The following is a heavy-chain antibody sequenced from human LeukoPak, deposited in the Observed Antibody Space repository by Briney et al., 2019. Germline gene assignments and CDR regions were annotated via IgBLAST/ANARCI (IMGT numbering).Heavy chain of an antibody. D-gene: IGHD2-15*01. J-gene: IGHJ6*03. CDR2: ISSNGNT. V-gene: IGHV3-64*01. Sequence: GGSLRLSCAASGFTFSTYGMYWVRQAPGKGLEYVSSISSNGNTYYANSVKGRFTISRDNPKNTLYLQMVSLRDEDLAVYYCARARVAAKSGYMDVWGTGTTVTISS. CDR1: GFTFSTYG. CDR3: ARARVAAKSGYMDV.